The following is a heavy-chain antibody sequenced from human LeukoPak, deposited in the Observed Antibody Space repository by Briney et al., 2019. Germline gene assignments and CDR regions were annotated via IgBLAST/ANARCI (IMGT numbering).Heavy chain of an antibody. V-gene: IGHV3-53*01. CDR1: GFTVSSNY. J-gene: IGHJ4*02. Sequence: GGSLRLSCTVSGFTVSSNYMSWVRQAPGKGLEWVSVIYSGGSTYYADSVKGRFTISRDNSKNTLYLQMNSLRAEDTAVHYCAREKTYYFDYWGQGTLVTVSS. CDR2: IYSGGST. CDR3: AREKTYYFDY.